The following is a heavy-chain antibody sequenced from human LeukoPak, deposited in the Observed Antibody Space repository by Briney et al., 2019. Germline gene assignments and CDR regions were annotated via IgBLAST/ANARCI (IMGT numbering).Heavy chain of an antibody. D-gene: IGHD3-16*01. J-gene: IGHJ4*02. CDR3: ARITFGGFRGPFDY. CDR1: GGSISSYY. V-gene: IGHV4-59*01. CDR2: IYYSGST. Sequence: SETLSLTCTVSGGSISSYYWSWIRQPPGKGLEWIGYIYYSGSTNYNPSLKSRVSISVGTSKNQFSLKLSSVTAADTAVYYCARITFGGFRGPFDYWGQGTLVTVSS.